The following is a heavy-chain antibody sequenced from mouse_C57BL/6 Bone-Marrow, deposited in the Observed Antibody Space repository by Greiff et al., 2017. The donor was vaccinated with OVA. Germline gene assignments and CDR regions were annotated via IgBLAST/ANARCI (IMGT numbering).Heavy chain of an antibody. J-gene: IGHJ1*03. Sequence: VQLQQSGPVLVKPGASVKMSCKASGYTFTDYYMNWVKQSHGKSLEWIGVINPYNGGTSYNQKFKGKATLTVDKSSSTAYMELNSLTSEDSAVYYCAAYYYGSSYAWYFEGWGTGTTVTVSS. CDR3: AAYYYGSSYAWYFEG. CDR1: GYTFTDYY. V-gene: IGHV1-19*01. CDR2: INPYNGGT. D-gene: IGHD1-1*01.